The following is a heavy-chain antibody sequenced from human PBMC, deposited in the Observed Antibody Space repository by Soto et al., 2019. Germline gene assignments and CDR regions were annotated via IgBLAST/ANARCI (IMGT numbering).Heavy chain of an antibody. D-gene: IGHD4-17*01. V-gene: IGHV2-5*02. J-gene: IGHJ4*02. CDR1: GFSLSTSGVG. Sequence: QITLKESGPTLVKPTQTLTLTCTFSGFSLSTSGVGVGWIRQPPGKALEWLALIYWGDDKRYSPSLKSSLTITKDTSKHQVVLTMTNLDPMDTATYYCAHTYDGDYGGGYFDYWGQGTLVTVSS. CDR2: IYWGDDK. CDR3: AHTYDGDYGGGYFDY.